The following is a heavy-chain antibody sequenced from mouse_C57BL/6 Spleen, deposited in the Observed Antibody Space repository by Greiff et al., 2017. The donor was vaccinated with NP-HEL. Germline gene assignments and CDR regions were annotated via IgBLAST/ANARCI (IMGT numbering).Heavy chain of an antibody. V-gene: IGHV1-69*01. Sequence: QVQLQQPGAELVMPGASVKLSCKASGYTFTSYWMHWVKQSPGQGLEWIGELDPSDSYTNYNQKFKGKSTLTVDKSSSTAYMQLSSLTSEDSAVYYCARSIRRGGFAYWGQGTLVTVSA. CDR1: GYTFTSYW. CDR2: LDPSDSYT. J-gene: IGHJ3*01. D-gene: IGHD2-12*01. CDR3: ARSIRRGGFAY.